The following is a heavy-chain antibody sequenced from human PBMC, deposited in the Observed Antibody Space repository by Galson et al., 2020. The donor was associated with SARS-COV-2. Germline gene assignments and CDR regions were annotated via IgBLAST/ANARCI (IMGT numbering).Heavy chain of an antibody. CDR1: GFTFSNYV. V-gene: IGHV3-30*04. Sequence: GGSLRLSCAASGFTFSNYVMHWVRQAPGKGPEWVAVISSDGSNSFYADSLKGRFTISRDNSKSTLYLQMNSLRAEDTAVYYCARGGEWELPYYFGDWGQGTLVTVSS. CDR2: ISSDGSNS. D-gene: IGHD1-26*01. J-gene: IGHJ4*02. CDR3: ARGGEWELPYYFGD.